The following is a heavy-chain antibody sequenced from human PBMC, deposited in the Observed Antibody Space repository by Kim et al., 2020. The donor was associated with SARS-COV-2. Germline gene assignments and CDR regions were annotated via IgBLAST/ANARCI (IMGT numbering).Heavy chain of an antibody. D-gene: IGHD3-10*01. CDR3: AKVEDVRGTGDAFEF. V-gene: IGHV3-23*01. CDR2: ISASGDST. CDR1: GFGFSNYA. Sequence: GGSLRLSCAASGFGFSNYAMSWVRQAPGQGLEWVSAISASGDSTHYADSVRGRFTISRDNSKDTVHLQMNDLRAEDTAVYFCAKVEDVRGTGDAFEFWGQGTSVTVSS. J-gene: IGHJ3*01.